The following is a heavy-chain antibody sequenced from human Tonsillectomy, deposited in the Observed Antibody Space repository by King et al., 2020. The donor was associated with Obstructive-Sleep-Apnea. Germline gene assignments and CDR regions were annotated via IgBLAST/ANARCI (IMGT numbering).Heavy chain of an antibody. CDR3: ARLGFPYNTGWTLGS. Sequence: VQLVESGGGLVQPGGSLRLSCAASGFTFSSFWMTCVRQAPGKGLEWVANIWQDGSQMGSEDSVKGRFTISRDNSKNSLYLQMNNLRAEDTAAYFCARLGFPYNTGWTLGSWGQGTLVTVSS. D-gene: IGHD3-3*01. V-gene: IGHV3-7*03. CDR1: GFTFSSFW. J-gene: IGHJ5*01. CDR2: IWQDGSQM.